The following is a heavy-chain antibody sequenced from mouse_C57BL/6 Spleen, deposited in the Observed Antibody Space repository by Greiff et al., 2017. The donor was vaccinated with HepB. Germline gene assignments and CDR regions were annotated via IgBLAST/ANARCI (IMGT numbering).Heavy chain of an antibody. J-gene: IGHJ1*03. V-gene: IGHV1-82*01. CDR1: GYAFSSSW. CDR2: IYPGDGDT. D-gene: IGHD1-1*01. CDR3: ARDYYGSSRYWYFDV. Sequence: VQLQQSGPELVKPGASVKISCKASGYAFSSSWMNWVKQRPGKGLEWIGRIYPGDGDTNYNGKFKGKTTLTADKSSITAYMQLSSLTSEDSAVYFCARDYYGSSRYWYFDVWGTGTTVTVSS.